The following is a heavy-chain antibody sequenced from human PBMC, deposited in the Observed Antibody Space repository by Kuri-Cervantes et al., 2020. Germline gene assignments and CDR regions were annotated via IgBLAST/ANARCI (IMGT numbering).Heavy chain of an antibody. CDR2: IYHSGST. J-gene: IGHJ4*02. D-gene: IGHD4-17*01. V-gene: IGHV4-34*01. Sequence: SQTLSLTCAVYGGSFSGYYWSWIRQSPGKGLEWIGDIYHSGSTYYNPSLKSRVTISVDTSKNQFSLKLSSVTAADTAVYYCARRPYVYGDYYFDYWGQGTLVTVSS. CDR1: GGSFSGYY. CDR3: ARRPYVYGDYYFDY.